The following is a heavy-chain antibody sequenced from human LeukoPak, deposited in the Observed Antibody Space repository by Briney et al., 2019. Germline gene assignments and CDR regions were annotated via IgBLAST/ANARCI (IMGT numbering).Heavy chain of an antibody. V-gene: IGHV3-21*01. CDR1: GFTFSSYS. CDR3: ARGGYGDYKFDY. D-gene: IGHD4-17*01. Sequence: GGSLRLSCAASGFTFSSYSMNWVRQAPGKGLEWVSSISSSSSYIYYADSVKGRFTISRDNAKNSLYLQMNSLRAEDTAVYYCARGGYGDYKFDYWGQGTLVTVSS. CDR2: ISSSSSYI. J-gene: IGHJ4*02.